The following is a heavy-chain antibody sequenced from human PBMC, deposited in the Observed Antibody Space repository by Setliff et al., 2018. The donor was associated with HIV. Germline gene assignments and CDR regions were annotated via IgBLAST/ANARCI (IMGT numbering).Heavy chain of an antibody. CDR1: GDSVTTPYY. V-gene: IGHV4-38-2*02. Sequence: TSETLSLTCTLSGDSVTTPYYWGWIRQPPGKGLEWVGSLYYSGSTYYNPSLKSRVTISVDTSKNQFSLKLSSVTAADTAVYYCARQGSWLDSWGQGTLVTVSS. J-gene: IGHJ5*01. CDR3: ARQGSWLDS. CDR2: LYYSGST. D-gene: IGHD2-15*01.